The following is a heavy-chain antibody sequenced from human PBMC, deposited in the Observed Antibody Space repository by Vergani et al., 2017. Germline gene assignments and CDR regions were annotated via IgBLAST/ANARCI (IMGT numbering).Heavy chain of an antibody. Sequence: VQLVESGGGVVQPGRSLRLSCAASGFTFSSYGMHWVRQAPGKGLEWVGFIRSKAYGGTTEYAASVKGRFTISRDDSKSIAYLQMNSLKTEDTAVYYCTRVSEGYDSSGYFFDYWGQGTLVTVSS. D-gene: IGHD3-22*01. J-gene: IGHJ4*02. CDR3: TRVSEGYDSSGYFFDY. CDR1: GFTFSSYG. V-gene: IGHV3-49*04. CDR2: IRSKAYGGTT.